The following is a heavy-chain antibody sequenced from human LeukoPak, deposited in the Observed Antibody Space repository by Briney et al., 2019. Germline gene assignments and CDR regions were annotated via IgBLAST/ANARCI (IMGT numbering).Heavy chain of an antibody. J-gene: IGHJ3*02. Sequence: GGPLRLSCAASGFTFSSYGMSWVRQAPGKGLEWVSAISGPGGRTYYADSVKGRFTISRDNSKNTLYLQMNSLRAEDTAVYYCAKDQGTMIVVVTFDAFDIWGQGTVVTVSS. D-gene: IGHD3-22*01. V-gene: IGHV3-23*01. CDR1: GFTFSSYG. CDR2: ISGPGGRT. CDR3: AKDQGTMIVVVTFDAFDI.